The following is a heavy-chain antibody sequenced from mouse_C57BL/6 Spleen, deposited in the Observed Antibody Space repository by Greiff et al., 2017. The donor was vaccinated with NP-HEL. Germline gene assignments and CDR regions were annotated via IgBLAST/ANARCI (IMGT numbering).Heavy chain of an antibody. J-gene: IGHJ2*01. CDR1: GYTFTSYW. CDR2: IDPSDTYT. V-gene: IGHV1-69*01. Sequence: VQLQQPGAELVMPGASVKLSCKASGYTFTSYWMHWVKQRPGQGLEWIGEIDPSDTYTNYNQKFTGKSTLTVDKSSSTAYMQLSSLTSEDSAVYYCARSDDGYYNFDYWGQGTTLTVSS. D-gene: IGHD2-3*01. CDR3: ARSDDGYYNFDY.